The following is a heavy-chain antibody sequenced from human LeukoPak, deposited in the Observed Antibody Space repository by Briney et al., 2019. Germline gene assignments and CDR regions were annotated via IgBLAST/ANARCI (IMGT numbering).Heavy chain of an antibody. J-gene: IGHJ4*02. D-gene: IGHD3-10*01. Sequence: SETLSLTCTVSGGSIISSSFWWGWIRQPAGKGLEWIGRIYTSGSTNYNPSLKSRVTISVDTSKNQFSLKLSSVTAADTAVYYCAREDYYGSGSLDYWGQGTLVTVSS. V-gene: IGHV4-61*02. CDR3: AREDYYGSGSLDY. CDR1: GGSIISSSFW. CDR2: IYTSGST.